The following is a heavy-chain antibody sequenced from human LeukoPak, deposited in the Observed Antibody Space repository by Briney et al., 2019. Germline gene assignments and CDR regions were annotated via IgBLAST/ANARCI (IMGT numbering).Heavy chain of an antibody. V-gene: IGHV5-51*01. CDR3: ARRGSSGYYDY. D-gene: IGHD3-22*01. CDR1: GYTFTSYW. Sequence: GESLKISCEGSGYTFTSYWIAWVRQMPGKGLEWMGIIYPGDSDTRYSPSFQGQVTISADKSITTAYLQWSNLKASDTAMYYCARRGSSGYYDYWGQGTLVTVSS. CDR2: IYPGDSDT. J-gene: IGHJ4*02.